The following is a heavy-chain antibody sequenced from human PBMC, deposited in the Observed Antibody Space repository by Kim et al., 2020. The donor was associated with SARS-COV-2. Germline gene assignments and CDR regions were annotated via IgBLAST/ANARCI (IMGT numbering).Heavy chain of an antibody. CDR2: IGGLGGGI. J-gene: IGHJ5*02. CDR1: GFSFGIYA. CDR3: ARRPGTAAAGTAHFDP. Sequence: GGSLRLSCAASGFSFGIYAMSWVRQAPGKGLEWVSTIGGLGGGIFYADSVKGRFTISRDNSKNTLYLQMTNLKTEDTATYYCARRPGTAAAGTAHFDPWGQGTLVTVSS. V-gene: IGHV3-23*01. D-gene: IGHD6-13*01.